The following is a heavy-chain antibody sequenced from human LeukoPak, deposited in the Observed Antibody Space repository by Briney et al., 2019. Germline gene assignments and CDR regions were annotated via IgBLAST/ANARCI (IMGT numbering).Heavy chain of an antibody. J-gene: IGHJ4*02. Sequence: SETLSLTCTVSGGSISSYYWSWIRQPPGKGLEWIGYIYYSGSTNYNPSLKSRVTISVDTSKNQFSLKLSSVTAADTAVYYCATIVAAAARGFFDYWVQGTLVTVSS. CDR1: GGSISSYY. CDR2: IYYSGST. D-gene: IGHD6-13*01. V-gene: IGHV4-59*01. CDR3: ATIVAAAARGFFDY.